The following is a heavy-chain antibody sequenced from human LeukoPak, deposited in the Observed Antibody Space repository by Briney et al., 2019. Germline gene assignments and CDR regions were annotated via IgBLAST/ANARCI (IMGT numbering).Heavy chain of an antibody. CDR2: IYHRGDT. J-gene: IGHJ4*02. D-gene: IGHD4-11*01. CDR3: ARVDDYTFDY. Sequence: SETLSLTCTVSSYSISTGYYWGWIRQPPGKGLEWIGNIYHRGDTHYNPSLRSRVTMSVDTSKNHFSLKLSSVTATDTAVYYCARVDDYTFDYWGQGTLVTVSS. CDR1: SYSISTGYY. V-gene: IGHV4-38-2*02.